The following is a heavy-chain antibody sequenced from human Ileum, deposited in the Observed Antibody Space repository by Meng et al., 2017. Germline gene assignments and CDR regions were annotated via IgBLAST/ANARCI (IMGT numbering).Heavy chain of an antibody. D-gene: IGHD3-10*01. Sequence: QGRLCESGLIFMKPLPTPSIIFTVTGDFFSSGPYYWGWFRQPAGEGLGLLGRISARGTPNYNPSLNNRVTISLDTSKNQFSLKLSSVTAADTAVYYCARSSGTYYSWWFDPWGQGTLVTVSS. CDR2: ISARGTP. CDR1: GDFFSSGPYY. CDR3: ARSSGTYYSWWFDP. V-gene: IGHV4-61*02. J-gene: IGHJ5*02.